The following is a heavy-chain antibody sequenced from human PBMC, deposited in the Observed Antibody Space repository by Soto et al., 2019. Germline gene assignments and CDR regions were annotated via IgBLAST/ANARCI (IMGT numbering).Heavy chain of an antibody. V-gene: IGHV3-48*02. Sequence: GGSLRLSCAASGFTFSSYSMNWVRQAPGKGLEWVSYISSSSSTIYYADSVKGRFTISRDNAKNALYLQMNSLRDEDTAVYYCASRGYSGYVSGYWGQGTLVTVSS. CDR2: ISSSSSTI. D-gene: IGHD5-12*01. J-gene: IGHJ4*02. CDR3: ASRGYSGYVSGY. CDR1: GFTFSSYS.